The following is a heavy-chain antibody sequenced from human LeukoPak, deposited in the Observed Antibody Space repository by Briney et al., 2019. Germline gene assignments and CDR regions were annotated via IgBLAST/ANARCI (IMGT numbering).Heavy chain of an antibody. Sequence: PGGSLRLSCAASWFTLSGSAMLGVRQASGKGGEGVGCVRRKANSYGTAYAASVKGRLTISRHDSKNTAYLQMNSMTTADTAVYYCTRQPEVVTFGGVIVDAFDIWGQGTMVTVSS. J-gene: IGHJ3*02. D-gene: IGHD3-16*02. CDR3: TRQPEVVTFGGVIVDAFDI. CDR2: VRRKANSYGT. V-gene: IGHV3-73*01. CDR1: WFTLSGSA.